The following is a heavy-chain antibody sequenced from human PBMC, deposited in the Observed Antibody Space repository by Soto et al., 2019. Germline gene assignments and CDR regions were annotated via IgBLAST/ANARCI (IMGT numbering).Heavy chain of an antibody. CDR3: ATGRYDSSGYSTFDY. D-gene: IGHD3-22*01. Sequence: ASVKVSCKVSGYTLTELSMHWVRQAPGKGLEWMGGFDPEDGETIYAQKFQGRVTMTEDTSTDTAYMELSSLRSEDTAVYYCATGRYDSSGYSTFDYWGQGTLVTVSS. J-gene: IGHJ4*02. CDR1: GYTLTELS. V-gene: IGHV1-24*01. CDR2: FDPEDGET.